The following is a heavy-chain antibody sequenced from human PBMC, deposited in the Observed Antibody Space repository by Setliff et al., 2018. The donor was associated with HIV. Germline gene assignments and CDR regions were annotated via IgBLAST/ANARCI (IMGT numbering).Heavy chain of an antibody. CDR3: ARHARFSTGHRAFDY. J-gene: IGHJ4*02. CDR2: IYYNVTT. CDR1: GGSISTYY. Sequence: SETLSLTCTVSGGSISTYYWSWVRQPPGKGLEWIGHIYYNVTTNYNPSIKSRVTMSVDTSKTQFSLQLSFVTAADTAVYYCARHARFSTGHRAFDYWGQGTLVTVLL. V-gene: IGHV4-59*08. D-gene: IGHD6-25*01.